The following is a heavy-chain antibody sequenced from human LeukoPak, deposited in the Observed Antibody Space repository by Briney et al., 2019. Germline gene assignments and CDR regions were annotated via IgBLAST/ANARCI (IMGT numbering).Heavy chain of an antibody. D-gene: IGHD3-10*01. CDR3: AKGGGSGSYISFDY. CDR2: ISSSSSTI. CDR1: GFTFSSYS. J-gene: IGHJ4*02. V-gene: IGHV3-48*01. Sequence: PGGSLRLSCAASGFTFSSYSMNWVRQAPGKGLEWVSYISSSSSTIYYADSVKGRFTISRDNAKNSLYLQMNSLRAEDTAVYYCAKGGGSGSYISFDYWGQGTLVTVSS.